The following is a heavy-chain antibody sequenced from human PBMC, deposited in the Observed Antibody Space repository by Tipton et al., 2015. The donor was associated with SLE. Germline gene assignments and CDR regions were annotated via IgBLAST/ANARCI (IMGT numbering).Heavy chain of an antibody. CDR1: GSTFTSYG. V-gene: IGHV1-18*01. CDR2: ISAYNGNT. CDR3: ARDGRYYYDSSGYYPNWFDP. D-gene: IGHD3-22*01. Sequence: QSGPEVKKPGASVKVSCKASGSTFTSYGISWVRQAPGQGLEWMGWISAYNGNTNYAQKLQGRVTMTTDTSTSTAYMELRSLRSDDTAVYFCARDGRYYYDSSGYYPNWFDPWGQGTLVTVSS. J-gene: IGHJ5*02.